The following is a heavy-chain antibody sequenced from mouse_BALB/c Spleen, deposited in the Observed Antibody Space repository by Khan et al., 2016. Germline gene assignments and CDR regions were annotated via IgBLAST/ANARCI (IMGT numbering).Heavy chain of an antibody. V-gene: IGHV5-9-2*01. CDR3: ARQGFAY. J-gene: IGHJ3*01. Sequence: EVQLVESGGGLVKPGGSLKLSCAASGFTFSSYGMSWVRQTPEKRLEWVATISGGGSYTYYPDSVKGRFTISRDNAKNNLYLQRSSLRAEDTALYYCARQGFAYWGQGTLVTVSA. CDR2: ISGGGSYT. CDR1: GFTFSSYG.